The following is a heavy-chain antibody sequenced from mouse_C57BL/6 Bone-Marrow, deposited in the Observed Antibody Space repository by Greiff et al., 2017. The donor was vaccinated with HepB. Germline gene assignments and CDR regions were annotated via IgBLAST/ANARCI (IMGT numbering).Heavy chain of an antibody. J-gene: IGHJ4*01. V-gene: IGHV5-9-1*02. CDR3: TIYDYANAMDY. Sequence: EVHLVESGEGLVKPGGSLKLSCAASGFTFSSYAMSWVRQTPEKRLEWVAYISSGGDYIYYADTVKGRFTISRDNARNTLYLQMSSLKSEDTAMYYCTIYDYANAMDYWGQGTSVTVSS. D-gene: IGHD2-4*01. CDR2: ISSGGDYI. CDR1: GFTFSSYA.